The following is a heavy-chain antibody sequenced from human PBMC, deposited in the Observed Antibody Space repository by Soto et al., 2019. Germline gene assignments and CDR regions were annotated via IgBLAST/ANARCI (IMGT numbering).Heavy chain of an antibody. J-gene: IGHJ4*02. CDR1: GFTFSSYA. V-gene: IGHV3-23*01. CDR2: ISGSGGST. D-gene: IGHD3-10*01. Sequence: GGSLRLSCAASGFTFSSYAMSWVRQAPGKGLEWVSAISGSGGSTYYADSVKGRFTISRDNPKNTLYLQMNSLRAEDTAVYYCAKDGSGASGGYFDYWGQGALVTVSS. CDR3: AKDGSGASGGYFDY.